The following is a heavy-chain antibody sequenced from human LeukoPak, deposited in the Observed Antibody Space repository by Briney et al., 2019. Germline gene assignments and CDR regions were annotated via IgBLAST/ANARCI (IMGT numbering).Heavy chain of an antibody. CDR2: ITSNGDTT. Sequence: GALRLSCSVSGFTFSNYAMHWVRQAPGKGLEYVSSITSNGDTTYYADSVRGRFTISRDNSKSTLYLQMSSLRAEDTAVYYCLKDDSGLGDYWGRGTLVTVSS. CDR1: GFTFSNYA. CDR3: LKDDSGLGDY. J-gene: IGHJ4*02. V-gene: IGHV3-64D*06. D-gene: IGHD3-10*01.